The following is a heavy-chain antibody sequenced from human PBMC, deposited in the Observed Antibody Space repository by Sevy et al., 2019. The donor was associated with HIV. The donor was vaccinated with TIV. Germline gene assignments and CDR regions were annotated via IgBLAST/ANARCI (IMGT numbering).Heavy chain of an antibody. CDR1: GFTFRSFG. D-gene: IGHD6-19*01. CDR3: AKALESYTSGWYIFDY. V-gene: IGHV3-33*06. Sequence: GGSLRLSCAASGFTFRSFGMHWVRQAPGKGLQWVAVIWYDGSNQYYVDSVKGRFTISRDNSKNTVYLQMNSLRVEDKAVYYCAKALESYTSGWYIFDYWGQGSLVTVSS. CDR2: IWYDGSNQ. J-gene: IGHJ4*02.